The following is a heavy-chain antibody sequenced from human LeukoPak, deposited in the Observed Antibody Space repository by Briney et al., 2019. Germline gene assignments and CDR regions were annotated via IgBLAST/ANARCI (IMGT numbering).Heavy chain of an antibody. J-gene: IGHJ1*01. Sequence: SETLSLTCTVSGGSISSGGYYWSWVRQHPGKGLEWIGYIYYSGSTYYNPSLKSRVTISVDTSKNQFSLKLSSVTAADTAVYYCARGYYDSSGYYYAEYFQHWGQGTLVTVSS. CDR2: IYYSGST. D-gene: IGHD3-22*01. CDR3: ARGYYDSSGYYYAEYFQH. CDR1: GGSISSGGYY. V-gene: IGHV4-31*03.